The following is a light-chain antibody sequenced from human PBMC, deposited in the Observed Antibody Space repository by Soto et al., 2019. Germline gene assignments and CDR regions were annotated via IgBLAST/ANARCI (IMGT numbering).Light chain of an antibody. CDR3: HQYVSSPLT. CDR1: QSVNSNL. Sequence: EMVLTQSPGTLSLSPGEGATVSCRASQSVNSNLLAWFQQKPGQAPRLLIHDESRRATGIPDRFSGSGYGTDFTLSISRIEPEDFAVYYCHQYVSSPLTFGQGTKLEIK. CDR2: DES. V-gene: IGKV3-20*01. J-gene: IGKJ2*01.